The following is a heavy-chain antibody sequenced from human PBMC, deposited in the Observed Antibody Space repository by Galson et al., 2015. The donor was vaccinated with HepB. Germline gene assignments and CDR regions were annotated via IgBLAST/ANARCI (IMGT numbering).Heavy chain of an antibody. Sequence: SLRLSCAASGFTFSSYGMHWVRQAPGTGLEWVAVIWYDGSNKYYADAVKGRFTISRDNSKNTLYLQMNSLRAGDTAVYYCARDPVIWYYYGMDVWGQGTTVTVSS. CDR2: IWYDGSNK. CDR1: GFTFSSYG. CDR3: ARDPVIWYYYGMDV. J-gene: IGHJ6*02. V-gene: IGHV3-33*01. D-gene: IGHD2-21*01.